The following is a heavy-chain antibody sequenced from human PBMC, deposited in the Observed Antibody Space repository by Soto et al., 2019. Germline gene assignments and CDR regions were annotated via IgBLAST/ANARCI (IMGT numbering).Heavy chain of an antibody. Sequence: ASETLSLTCTVSGGSISSGGYYWSWIRQHPGKGLEWIGYIYYSGSTYYNPSLKSRVTISVDTSKNQFSLKLSSVTAADTAVYYCARDLGGGDGYNYEGWFDPWGQGTLVTVSS. J-gene: IGHJ5*02. V-gene: IGHV4-31*03. CDR1: GGSISSGGYY. CDR3: ARDLGGGDGYNYEGWFDP. CDR2: IYYSGST. D-gene: IGHD5-12*01.